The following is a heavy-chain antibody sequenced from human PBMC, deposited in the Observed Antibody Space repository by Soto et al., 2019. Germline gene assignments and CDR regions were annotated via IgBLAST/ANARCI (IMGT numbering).Heavy chain of an antibody. D-gene: IGHD2-21*01. CDR3: ASAGHYSTAVADY. J-gene: IGHJ4*02. Sequence: QVQLVQSGAEVNKPGASVKVSCKASGYTFTGYYIHWVRQAPGQGLEWMGWINPNSGGTNYAQKLQGRVTMTRDTSISTAYMELSRLSSDDTAVYYCASAGHYSTAVADYWGQGTLVTVSS. CDR2: INPNSGGT. V-gene: IGHV1-2*02. CDR1: GYTFTGYY.